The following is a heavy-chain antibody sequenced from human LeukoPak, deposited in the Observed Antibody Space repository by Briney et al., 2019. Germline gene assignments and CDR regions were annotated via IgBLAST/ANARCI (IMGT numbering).Heavy chain of an antibody. V-gene: IGHV1-3*01. CDR2: INAGNGNT. Sequence: ASVTVSCTASGYTFTSYAMHWVRQAPGQRLEWMGWINAGNGNTKYSQKFQGRVTITRDTSASTAYMELSSLRSEDTAVYYCARLLRNYYYDSSGYYDYWGQGTLVTVSS. D-gene: IGHD3-22*01. J-gene: IGHJ4*02. CDR3: ARLLRNYYYDSSGYYDY. CDR1: GYTFTSYA.